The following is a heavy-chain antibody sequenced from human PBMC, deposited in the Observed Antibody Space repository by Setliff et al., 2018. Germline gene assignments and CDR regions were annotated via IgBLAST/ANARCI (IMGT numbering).Heavy chain of an antibody. D-gene: IGHD1-1*01. Sequence: PSETLSLTCTVSGASISSGTYYWAWIRQPPGKGLEWIGRIHYRGTTYSNASLASRLTISVDTSKNQFSLKLRSVTAADTAVYYCARTGTYRYYYYYMDVWGKGTTVTVSS. V-gene: IGHV4-39*01. J-gene: IGHJ6*03. CDR2: IHYRGTT. CDR1: GASISSGTYY. CDR3: ARTGTYRYYYYYMDV.